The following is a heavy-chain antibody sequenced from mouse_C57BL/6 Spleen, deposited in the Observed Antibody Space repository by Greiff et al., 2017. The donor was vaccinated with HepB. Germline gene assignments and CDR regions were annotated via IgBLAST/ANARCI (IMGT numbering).Heavy chain of an antibody. D-gene: IGHD1-1*01. V-gene: IGHV1-15*01. CDR1: GYTFTDYE. Sequence: VKVVESGAELVRPGASVTLSCKASGYTFTDYEMHWVKQTPVHGLEWIGAIDPETGGTAYNQKFKGKAILTADKSSSTAYMELRSLTSEDSAVYYCTRRGSRYYFDYWGQGTTLTVSS. CDR3: TRRGSRYYFDY. J-gene: IGHJ2*01. CDR2: IDPETGGT.